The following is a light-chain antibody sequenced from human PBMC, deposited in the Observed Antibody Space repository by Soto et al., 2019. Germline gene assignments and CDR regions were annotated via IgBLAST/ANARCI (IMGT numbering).Light chain of an antibody. CDR3: QQYKSYSRT. V-gene: IGKV1-5*03. J-gene: IGKJ1*01. Sequence: DLQMTQSPSTLSASVGDRVTITCRASQSISSWLAWYQQKPGKAPKLLIYMASGLESGVPSRFSGSGSGTEFTLTISSLQPDDFATYYCQQYKSYSRTFGPGTQVEIK. CDR2: MAS. CDR1: QSISSW.